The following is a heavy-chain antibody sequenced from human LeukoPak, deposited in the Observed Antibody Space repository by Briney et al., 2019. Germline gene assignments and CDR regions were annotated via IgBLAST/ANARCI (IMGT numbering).Heavy chain of an antibody. D-gene: IGHD3-10*01. CDR1: GFSFRNYG. J-gene: IGHJ4*02. Sequence: GGSLRLSCAASGFSFRNYGLHWDRQPASELREWVAVISNNGVTQFYADSVKGRFTISRDNSKNTLYIQMSSLRAEDTAVYYCVNGRRGVIYGDDYFDYWGQGTLVTVSS. CDR3: VNGRRGVIYGDDYFDY. CDR2: ISNNGVTQ. V-gene: IGHV3-30*14.